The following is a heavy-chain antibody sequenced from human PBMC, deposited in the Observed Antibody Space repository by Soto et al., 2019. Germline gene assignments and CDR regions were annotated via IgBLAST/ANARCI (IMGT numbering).Heavy chain of an antibody. Sequence: PGGSQILSSVASGFIFRYYAMHWARQATGKGLEWVALISPAGTNQYYADSAKGRFTISRDNSKNTLYLQMNSLRPEDTGLYYCARENSRISPRLFQHWGHGTLVTVSS. CDR1: GFIFRYYA. CDR3: ARENSRISPRLFQH. V-gene: IGHV3-30-3*01. D-gene: IGHD6-6*01. J-gene: IGHJ1*01. CDR2: ISPAGTNQ.